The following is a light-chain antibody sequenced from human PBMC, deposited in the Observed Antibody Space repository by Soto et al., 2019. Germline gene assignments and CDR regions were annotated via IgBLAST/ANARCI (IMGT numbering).Light chain of an antibody. J-gene: IGLJ2*01. V-gene: IGLV1-40*01. CDR1: TSNIGANYD. CDR2: GND. CDR3: LSYDSGLSGSI. Sequence: QSVLTQPPSVSGAPGQRVTISCTGSTSNIGANYDVHWYQQVPGTAPKLLIYGNDNRPSGVPDRFSGSRSDTSASLAITGLQAEDEADYYCLSYDSGLSGSIFGGGTKLTVL.